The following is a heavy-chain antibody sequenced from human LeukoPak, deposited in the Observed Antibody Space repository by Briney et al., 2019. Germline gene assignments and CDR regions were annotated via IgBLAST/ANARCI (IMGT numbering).Heavy chain of an antibody. V-gene: IGHV3-11*04. CDR3: ARGGSGSYFDY. CDR1: GFTFSDYY. D-gene: IGHD1-26*01. Sequence: GGSLRLSCAASGFTFSDYYMSWIRQAPGKGLEWVSYISSSGSTIYYADSVKGRFTISRDNSKNTLYLQMNSLTDEDTAVYYCARGGSGSYFDYWGQGTLVIVSS. J-gene: IGHJ4*02. CDR2: ISSSGSTI.